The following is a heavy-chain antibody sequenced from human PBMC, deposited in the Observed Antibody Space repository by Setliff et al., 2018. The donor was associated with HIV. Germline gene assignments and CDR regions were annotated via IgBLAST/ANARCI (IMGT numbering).Heavy chain of an antibody. CDR2: IYYSGST. Sequence: SETLSLTCTVSDGSFSSDYWTWIRQTPGKGLEWIGYIYYSGSTKYNPSLTSRVTISVDTSKNQFSLKLNSVTAAATAVYYCAKDRSGRLLPQNYWYFDLWGPGTLVTVSS. V-gene: IGHV4-59*12. J-gene: IGHJ2*01. CDR1: DGSFSSDY. D-gene: IGHD3-22*01. CDR3: AKDRSGRLLPQNYWYFDL.